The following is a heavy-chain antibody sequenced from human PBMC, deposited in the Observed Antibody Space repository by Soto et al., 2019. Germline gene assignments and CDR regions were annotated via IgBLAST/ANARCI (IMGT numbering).Heavy chain of an antibody. CDR2: IYYSGST. CDR3: ASELGYCSNGVCYLCAFAI. D-gene: IGHD2-8*01. V-gene: IGHV4-39*01. Sequence: QLQLQESGPGLVKPSETLSLTCTVSGGSISSSSYYWGWIRQPPGKGLEWIGNIYYSGSTYYNPSLKSRVTISVDTSKNQFSLRLSSVTAADTAVYYCASELGYCSNGVCYLCAFAIWGQGTMVTVSS. J-gene: IGHJ3*02. CDR1: GGSISSSSYY.